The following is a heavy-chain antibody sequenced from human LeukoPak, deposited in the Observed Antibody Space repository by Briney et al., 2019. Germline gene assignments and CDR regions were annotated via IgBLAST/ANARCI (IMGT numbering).Heavy chain of an antibody. CDR2: IKQDGSEE. CDR1: GFTFSNYW. Sequence: PGGSLRLSCAASGFTFSNYWMSWVRQAPRKGLEWVAKIKQDGSEEYYVDSVKGRFTISRDNAKNSLFLQMNSLRVEDTAIYYCARGGSYPGCWGQGTLVTVSS. CDR3: ARGGSYPGC. V-gene: IGHV3-7*03. J-gene: IGHJ4*02. D-gene: IGHD1-26*01.